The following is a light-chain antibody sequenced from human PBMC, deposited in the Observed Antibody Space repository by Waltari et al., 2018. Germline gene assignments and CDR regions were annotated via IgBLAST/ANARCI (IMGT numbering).Light chain of an antibody. CDR2: DAS. V-gene: IGKV1-13*02. CDR3: QQFNSYPIIT. J-gene: IGKJ5*01. Sequence: AIQLTQSPSSLSASVGDRVTITCRASQGISSALAWYQQKPGKAPKLLIYDASSLESGVPSRVSGSGSGTDFTLTISSLQPEDFATYYCQQFNSYPIITFGQGTRLEIK. CDR1: QGISSA.